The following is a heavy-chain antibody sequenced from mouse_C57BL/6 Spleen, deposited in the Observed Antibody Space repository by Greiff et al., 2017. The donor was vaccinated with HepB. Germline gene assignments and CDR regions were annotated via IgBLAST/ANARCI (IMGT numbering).Heavy chain of an antibody. CDR3: ARDVTTVVGYFDV. J-gene: IGHJ1*03. Sequence: VQLQQSGAELARPGASVKLSCKASGYTFTSYGISWVKQRTGQGLEWIGEIYPRSGNTYYNEKFKGKATLTADKSSSTAYMELRSLTSEDSAVYFCARDVTTVVGYFDVWGTGTTVTVSS. CDR2: IYPRSGNT. D-gene: IGHD1-1*01. CDR1: GYTFTSYG. V-gene: IGHV1-81*01.